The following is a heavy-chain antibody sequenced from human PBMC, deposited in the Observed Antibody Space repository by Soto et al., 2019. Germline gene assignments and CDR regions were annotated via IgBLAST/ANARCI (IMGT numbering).Heavy chain of an antibody. CDR1: GYSFTNYW. J-gene: IGHJ5*02. D-gene: IGHD3-3*01. CDR3: ARLEWLSLAAWFDP. V-gene: IGHV5-51*01. CDR2: IYPDDSDT. Sequence: GESLKISCKGSGYSFTNYWIGWVRQMPGKGLEWMGMIYPDDSDTKYSPSFQGQVTFSAAKSINTAYLQWSSLKASDTAIYYCARLEWLSLAAWFDPWGQGTLVTVSS.